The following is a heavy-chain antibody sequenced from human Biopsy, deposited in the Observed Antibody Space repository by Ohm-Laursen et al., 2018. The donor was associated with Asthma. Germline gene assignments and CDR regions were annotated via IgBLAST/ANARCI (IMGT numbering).Heavy chain of an antibody. Sequence: GTLSLTCSLSSGSGGYMRSGNYYWGWIRQPPGKGLEWIGSIYYSGTTYYNPSLESRVTVSADTSKNHFSLKLTSVTAADTAAYYCVRGSSSWHHGPFHYYYGLDVWGQGTTATVSS. V-gene: IGHV4-39*01. CDR2: IYYSGTT. D-gene: IGHD6-13*01. CDR1: SGSGGYMRSGNYY. CDR3: VRGSSSWHHGPFHYYYGLDV. J-gene: IGHJ6*02.